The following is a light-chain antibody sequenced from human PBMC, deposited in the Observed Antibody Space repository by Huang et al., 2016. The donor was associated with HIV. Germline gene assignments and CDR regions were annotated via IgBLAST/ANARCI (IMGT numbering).Light chain of an antibody. V-gene: IGKV3D-15*01. Sequence: IVMTQSPATLSVSPGERATLSCRASAGVSNNVAWYQQRPGQTPRLLIHDASTRHTGIPAKFSGRGSGTEFTLTITSLQPEDSAVYYCQQYNNWPPWTFGPGTQVEI. J-gene: IGKJ1*01. CDR2: DAS. CDR3: QQYNNWPPWT. CDR1: AGVSNN.